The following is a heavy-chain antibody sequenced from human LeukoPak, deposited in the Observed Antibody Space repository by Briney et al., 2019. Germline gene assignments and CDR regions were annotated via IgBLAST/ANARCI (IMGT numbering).Heavy chain of an antibody. D-gene: IGHD6-6*01. CDR2: IKPNSGGT. CDR1: GDTLTGYY. J-gene: IGHJ4*02. CDR3: ARGQSSSSRNY. V-gene: IGHV1-2*02. Sequence: ASVKVSCKDPGDTLTGYYIHWVGQAPGQGLEWMGWIKPNSGGTNYAQKFQGRVTMTRDTSITTAYMELSGLRSDDEAVYYWARGQSSSSRNYWGQGTLVTVSS.